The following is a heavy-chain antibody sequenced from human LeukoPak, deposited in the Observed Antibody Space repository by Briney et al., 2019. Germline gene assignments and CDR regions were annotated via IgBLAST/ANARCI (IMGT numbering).Heavy chain of an antibody. D-gene: IGHD5-18*01. Sequence: GGSLRLSCAASGFTFSSYWMSWVRQAPGKGLEWVANIKQDGSEKYYVDSVKGRFTISRDNAKNSLYLQMNSLRAEDTAVYYCASMPSGYSYGSLYYFDYWGQGTPVTVSS. CDR1: GFTFSSYW. V-gene: IGHV3-7*01. CDR2: IKQDGSEK. J-gene: IGHJ4*02. CDR3: ASMPSGYSYGSLYYFDY.